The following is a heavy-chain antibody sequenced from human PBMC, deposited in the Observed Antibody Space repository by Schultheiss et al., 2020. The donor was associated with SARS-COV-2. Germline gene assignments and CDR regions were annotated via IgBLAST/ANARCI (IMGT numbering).Heavy chain of an antibody. CDR3: ARGAYSTAMDV. CDR1: GGSISSYY. Sequence: SETLSLTCTVSGGSISSYYWSWIRQPAGKGLEWIGYIYYSGSTNYNPSLKSRVTISGDTSKNQFSLKLSSVTAADTAVYYCARGAYSTAMDVWGQGTTVTVSS. D-gene: IGHD2-15*01. J-gene: IGHJ6*02. V-gene: IGHV4-59*12. CDR2: IYYSGST.